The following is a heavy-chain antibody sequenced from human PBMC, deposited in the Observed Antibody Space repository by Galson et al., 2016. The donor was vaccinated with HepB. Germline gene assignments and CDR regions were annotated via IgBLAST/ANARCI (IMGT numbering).Heavy chain of an antibody. D-gene: IGHD2-21*02. J-gene: IGHJ4*02. CDR1: GGSISSRHW. Sequence: SETLSLTCGVSGGSISSRHWWSWVRQSPGKGLEWIGEIYHTGSANYNPSLKSRVTISVDKSKNHFSLELNSVTAADTAVYYCANLGYCCGDCYSVNWGQGTTVTVSS. CDR3: ANLGYCCGDCYSVN. V-gene: IGHV4-4*02. CDR2: IYHTGSA.